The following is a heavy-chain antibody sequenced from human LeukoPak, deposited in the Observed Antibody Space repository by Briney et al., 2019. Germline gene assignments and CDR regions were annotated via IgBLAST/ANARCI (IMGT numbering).Heavy chain of an antibody. V-gene: IGHV4-38-2*02. CDR3: ARVLDYYGSGTRDFDY. Sequence: SETLSLTCTVSGYSISTGYYWGWIRQPPGKGLEWIGSMYRSGSTYYNPSLKSRVTMSADTSKNQFSLKLNSVTAADTAVYYCARVLDYYGSGTRDFDYWGQGILVTVSS. CDR1: GYSISTGYY. D-gene: IGHD3-10*01. CDR2: MYRSGST. J-gene: IGHJ4*02.